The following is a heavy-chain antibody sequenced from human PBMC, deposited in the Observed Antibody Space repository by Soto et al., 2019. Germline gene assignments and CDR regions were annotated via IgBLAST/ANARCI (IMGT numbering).Heavy chain of an antibody. Sequence: QEHLVESGGGVVQPGRSLRLSCAASAFTFGDYGMHWVRQAPGKGLEWVGVISYDGSNKYYADSVKGRFTISRDNSKNTLYLQMNSLRAEDTAVYYCAKRHSMKLVDYWGQGTLVTVSS. J-gene: IGHJ4*02. V-gene: IGHV3-30*18. D-gene: IGHD4-4*01. CDR2: ISYDGSNK. CDR3: AKRHSMKLVDY. CDR1: AFTFGDYG.